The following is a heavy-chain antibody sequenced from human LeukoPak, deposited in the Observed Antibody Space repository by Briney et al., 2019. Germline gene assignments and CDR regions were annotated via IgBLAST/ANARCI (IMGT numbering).Heavy chain of an antibody. D-gene: IGHD3-9*01. CDR3: AYYDILTGQDY. V-gene: IGHV4-31*03. J-gene: IGHJ4*02. CDR2: IYYSGRT. CDR1: GGSISGGGYY. Sequence: SETLSLTCTVSGGSISGGGYYWSWIRKHPGKGLEWIGYIYYSGRTYYNPSLKSRFTISVDTSKNQFSLKLSSVTAADTAVYYCAYYDILTGQDYWGQGTLVTVSS.